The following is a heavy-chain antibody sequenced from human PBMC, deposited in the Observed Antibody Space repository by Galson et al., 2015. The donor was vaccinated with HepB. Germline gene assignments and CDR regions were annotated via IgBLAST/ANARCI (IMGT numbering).Heavy chain of an antibody. CDR1: GFTFGDYT. Sequence: SLRLSCAASGFTFGDYTMHWVRQAPGKGLEWVSLISCDGGSTYYADSVKGRFTISRDNSKNSLYLQMNSLRTEDTALYYCAKDATLGESPNYFADYSTHATLVTVSS. J-gene: IGHJ4*01. D-gene: IGHD3-10*01. CDR2: ISCDGGST. CDR3: AKDATLGESPNYFADY. V-gene: IGHV3-43*01.